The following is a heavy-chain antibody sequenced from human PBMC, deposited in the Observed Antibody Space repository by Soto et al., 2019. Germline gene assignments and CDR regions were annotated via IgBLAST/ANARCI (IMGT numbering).Heavy chain of an antibody. V-gene: IGHV3-23*01. J-gene: IGHJ4*02. Sequence: GGSLRLSCSASGFTFNNYAMGWVRQAPGKGLEWVSAITDSSSDTYYLDTVKGRFTISRDNSKNTLYLQMNSLRAEDTAIYYCAKLGSSSWSPHYYFDYWGQGTLVTVSS. CDR2: ITDSSSDT. D-gene: IGHD2-2*01. CDR3: AKLGSSSWSPHYYFDY. CDR1: GFTFNNYA.